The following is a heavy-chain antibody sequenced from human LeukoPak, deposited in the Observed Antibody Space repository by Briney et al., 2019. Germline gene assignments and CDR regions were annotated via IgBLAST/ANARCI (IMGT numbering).Heavy chain of an antibody. J-gene: IGHJ4*02. Sequence: GGSLRLSCAASGFTFSDYWMNWVRQAPGKGLEWVADIDQDGSSEYYVGSVQGRFTISRDNAKNSLYLQMNSLRAEDTAVYYCARGDWAPFDYWGQGSLITVSS. D-gene: IGHD2-21*02. CDR1: GFTFSDYW. CDR2: IDQDGSSE. CDR3: ARGDWAPFDY. V-gene: IGHV3-7*01.